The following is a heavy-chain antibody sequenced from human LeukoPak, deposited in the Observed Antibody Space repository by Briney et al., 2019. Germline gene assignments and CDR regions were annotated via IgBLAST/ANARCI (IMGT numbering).Heavy chain of an antibody. J-gene: IGHJ4*02. CDR3: ARDPSNTSGWYAWADY. V-gene: IGHV1-18*01. D-gene: IGHD6-19*01. CDR1: GFTFTRYG. CDR2: ISAYNGDT. Sequence: ASLKVSCKASGFTFTRYGISWVRQAPGQGLEWMGWISAYNGDTKYAQKFQDRLTMTTDTSTSTAYMELRSLRSDDTAVYYCARDPSNTSGWYAWADYWGQGTLVTVSS.